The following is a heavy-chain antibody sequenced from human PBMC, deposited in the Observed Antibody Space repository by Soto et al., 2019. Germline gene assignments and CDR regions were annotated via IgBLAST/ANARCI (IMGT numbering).Heavy chain of an antibody. CDR1: GYTFTSYA. CDR2: INAGNSNT. J-gene: IGHJ4*02. V-gene: IGHV1-3*01. Sequence: ASVKVSCKASGYTFTSYAMHWVRQAPGQRLEWMGWINAGNSNTKYSQKFQGRVTITRDTSASTAYMELSSLRSEDTAVYYCARDDSGFSGSHYIDYFNYWGRG. CDR3: ARDDSGFSGSHYIDYFNY. D-gene: IGHD1-26*01.